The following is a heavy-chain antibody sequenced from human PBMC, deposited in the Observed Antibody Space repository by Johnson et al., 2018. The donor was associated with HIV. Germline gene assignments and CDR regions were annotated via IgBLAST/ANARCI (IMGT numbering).Heavy chain of an antibody. V-gene: IGHV3-66*01. CDR2: IYNDGST. CDR1: GFTFSSYG. D-gene: IGHD2-2*03. J-gene: IGHJ3*02. CDR3: TRDAKLRPLDGPDDAFDI. Sequence: VQLVESGGGVVQPGRSLRLSCAASGFTFSSYGMSWVRQAPGKGLEWVSVIYNDGSTKYADSVRGRFTISRDKSKNTVSLQMNSLRAEDTAVYYCTRDAKLRPLDGPDDAFDIWGQGTMVTVSS.